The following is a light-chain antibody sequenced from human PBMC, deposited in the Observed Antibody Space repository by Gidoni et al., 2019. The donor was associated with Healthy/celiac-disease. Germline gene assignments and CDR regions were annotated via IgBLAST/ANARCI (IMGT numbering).Light chain of an antibody. Sequence: QSALTQPRSVSGSPGQSVPLSCTGTSSDVGGYHYVSWYQQHPGKAPKLMIYDVSKRPSGVPDRFSGSRSGNTASLTISGLQAEEEADYYCCSYAGSYTFPVVFGGGTKLTVL. J-gene: IGLJ2*01. CDR2: DVS. CDR3: CSYAGSYTFPVV. V-gene: IGLV2-11*01. CDR1: SSDVGGYHY.